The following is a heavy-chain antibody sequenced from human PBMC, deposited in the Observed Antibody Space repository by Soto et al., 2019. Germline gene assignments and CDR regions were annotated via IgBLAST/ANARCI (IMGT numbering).Heavy chain of an antibody. CDR3: ARERYQVIPDGMDV. Sequence: ASVKVSCKASGYTFTGYYIHWVREAPGQGLEWMGWINPQTGGTSYAQKFQGRVTLSRDTSINTAYLELSRLTFDDAAVYFCARERYQVIPDGMDVCGEGTTVTVSS. CDR2: INPQTGGT. D-gene: IGHD2-2*01. V-gene: IGHV1-2*02. CDR1: GYTFTGYY. J-gene: IGHJ6*04.